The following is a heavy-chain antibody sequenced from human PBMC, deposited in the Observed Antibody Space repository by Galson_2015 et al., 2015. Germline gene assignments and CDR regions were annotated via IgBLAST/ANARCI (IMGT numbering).Heavy chain of an antibody. J-gene: IGHJ3*02. V-gene: IGHV3-23*01. D-gene: IGHD4-11*01. CDR1: GITFSGFA. CDR2: IGPSGDNT. Sequence: SLRLSCAASGITFSGFAMSWVRQAPGKGLEWVSAIGPSGDNTYYADSVKGRFTISRDNSKNTLYLQMNSLRADDAAIYFCAKQLASGTYSNIGPFDIWGQGTMVTVSS. CDR3: AKQLASGTYSNIGPFDI.